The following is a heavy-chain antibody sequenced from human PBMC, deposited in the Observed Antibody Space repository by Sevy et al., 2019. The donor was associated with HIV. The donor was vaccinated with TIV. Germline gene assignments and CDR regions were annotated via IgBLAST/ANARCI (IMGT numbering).Heavy chain of an antibody. CDR3: ARDSSGWAFDY. CDR1: GFTFSSYW. D-gene: IGHD6-19*01. CDR2: IKQDGSEK. J-gene: IGHJ4*02. V-gene: IGHV3-7*01. Sequence: GGSLRLSCAASGFTFSSYWMSWVRQAPGKGLKWVANIKQDGSEKYYVDSVKGRFTISRDNAKNSLYLQMNGLRAEDTAVYYCARDSSGWAFDYWGQGTLVTVSS.